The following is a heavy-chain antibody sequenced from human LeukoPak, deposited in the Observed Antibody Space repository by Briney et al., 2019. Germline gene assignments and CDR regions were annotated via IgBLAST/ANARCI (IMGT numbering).Heavy chain of an antibody. D-gene: IGHD5-18*01. CDR2: INTNTGNP. CDR1: GYTFTGYY. Sequence: ASVKVSCKASGYTFTGYYMHWVRQAPGQGLEWMGWINTNTGNPSYAQGFFTGRYVFSLDTSASTAYLQINGLKADDTAVYYCGRDPKLGIRGYTYGYIDHGGQGTLLTVAS. J-gene: IGHJ4*02. V-gene: IGHV7-4-1*02. CDR3: GRDPKLGIRGYTYGYIDH.